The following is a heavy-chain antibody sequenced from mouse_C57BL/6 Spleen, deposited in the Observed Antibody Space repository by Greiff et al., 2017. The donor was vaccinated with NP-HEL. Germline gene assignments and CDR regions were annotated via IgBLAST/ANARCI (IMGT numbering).Heavy chain of an antibody. CDR3: ARGEPVATFFAY. D-gene: IGHD1-1*01. Sequence: VQLQQSGPELVKPGASVKISCKASGYTFTDYYMNWVKQSHGKSLEWIGDINPNNGGTSYNQKFKGKATLTVDKSSSTAYMELRSLTSEDSAVYYCARGEPVATFFAYWGQGTLVTVSA. J-gene: IGHJ3*01. CDR2: INPNNGGT. CDR1: GYTFTDYY. V-gene: IGHV1-26*01.